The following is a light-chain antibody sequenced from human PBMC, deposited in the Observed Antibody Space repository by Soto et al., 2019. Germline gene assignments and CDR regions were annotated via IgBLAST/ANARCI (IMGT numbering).Light chain of an antibody. CDR1: QSVSSN. CDR3: QQYNNWPLYT. CDR2: GAS. J-gene: IGKJ2*01. V-gene: IGKV3-15*01. Sequence: EIVMTQSPATLSVSPGERATLSCRASQSVSSNLAWYQQKPGQAPRLLIYGASTRATGIPARFSGSGSGTEFTLTISSLQSEDFALYYCQQYNNWPLYTFGQGTKVEIK.